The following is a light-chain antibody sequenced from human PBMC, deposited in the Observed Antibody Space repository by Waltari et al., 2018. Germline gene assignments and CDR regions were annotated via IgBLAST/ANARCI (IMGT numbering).Light chain of an antibody. Sequence: QSALTQPASVSGSPGQSITISCTGTNNDVGASDLVSWYQQHPGKAPKLIIYEVHRRPSGVSNRFSGSKSGNTASLTISGLQAEDEAHYYCCSYVGVTTVLFGGGTTVAV. CDR1: NNDVGASDL. CDR2: EVH. J-gene: IGLJ2*01. CDR3: CSYVGVTTVL. V-gene: IGLV2-23*01.